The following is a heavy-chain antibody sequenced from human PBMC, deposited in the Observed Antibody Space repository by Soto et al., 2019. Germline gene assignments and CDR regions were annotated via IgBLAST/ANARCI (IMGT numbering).Heavy chain of an antibody. V-gene: IGHV1-69*02. CDR3: AIWGYDSSGYYFDY. J-gene: IGHJ4*02. D-gene: IGHD3-22*01. CDR1: GGTFSSYT. Sequence: ASVKVSCKASGGTFSSYTISWVRQAPGQGLEWMGRIIPILGIANYAQKFQGRVTITADESTSTAYMELSSLRSEDTAVYYCAIWGYDSSGYYFDYWGQGTLVTVSS. CDR2: IIPILGIA.